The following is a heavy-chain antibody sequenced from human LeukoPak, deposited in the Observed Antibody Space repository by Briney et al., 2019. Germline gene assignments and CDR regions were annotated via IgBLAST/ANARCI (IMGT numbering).Heavy chain of an antibody. J-gene: IGHJ2*01. Sequence: ASVKVSCKASGYTFTSYGISWVRQAPGQGLEWMGIINPSGGSTSYAQKFQGRVTMTRDTSTSTVYMELSSLRSEDTAVYYCARAYCGGDCYPLSWYFDLWGRGTLVTVSS. D-gene: IGHD2-21*02. V-gene: IGHV1-46*01. CDR3: ARAYCGGDCYPLSWYFDL. CDR2: INPSGGST. CDR1: GYTFTSYG.